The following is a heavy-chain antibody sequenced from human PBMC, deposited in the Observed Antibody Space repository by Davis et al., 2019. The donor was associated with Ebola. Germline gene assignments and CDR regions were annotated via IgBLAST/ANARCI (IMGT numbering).Heavy chain of an antibody. J-gene: IGHJ6*02. V-gene: IGHV3-23*01. CDR2: ISGSGSGT. D-gene: IGHD4-17*01. Sequence: PGRSLTPSCVAPGLTFTSYSMTWARQAPGKGLEWVSGISGSGSGTYYADFVKGRFTLSRDNSKNTLLLQMNSLRAEDTAVYYCAKGSLYGSRSITAGMDVWGQGTTVTVSS. CDR3: AKGSLYGSRSITAGMDV. CDR1: GLTFTSYS.